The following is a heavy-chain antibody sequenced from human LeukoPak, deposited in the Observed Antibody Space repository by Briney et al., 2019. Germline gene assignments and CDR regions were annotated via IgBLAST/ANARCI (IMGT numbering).Heavy chain of an antibody. CDR3: ARRVRVPDDYYYYGMGV. V-gene: IGHV5-10-1*01. D-gene: IGHD1-1*01. CDR1: GYRFTSYW. J-gene: IGHJ6*04. Sequence: GGSLKISCKGSGYRFTSYWISWVRQMPGKGLEWMGRIDPSDSYTNYSPSFQGHVTISADKSISTAYLRWSSLKASDTAMYYCARRVRVPDDYYYYGMGVWGKGTTVTVSS. CDR2: IDPSDSYT.